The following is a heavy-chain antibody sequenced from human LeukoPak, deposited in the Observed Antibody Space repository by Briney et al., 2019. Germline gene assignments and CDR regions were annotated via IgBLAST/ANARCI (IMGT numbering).Heavy chain of an antibody. CDR2: VKQDGSEK. V-gene: IGHV3-7*01. D-gene: IGHD1-26*01. J-gene: IGHJ3*02. CDR3: ARLGPSIHSTWGAFDI. Sequence: GGSLRLSCTASGFTFTSHTMNWVRQAPGKGLEWVANVKQDGSEKYYVDSTEGRFTISRDNAKNSLYLQMNSLRAEDTAVYYCARLGPSIHSTWGAFDIWGQGTMVTVSS. CDR1: GFTFTSHT.